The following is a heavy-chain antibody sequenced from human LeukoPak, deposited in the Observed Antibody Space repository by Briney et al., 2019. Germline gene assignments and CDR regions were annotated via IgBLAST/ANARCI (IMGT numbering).Heavy chain of an antibody. CDR2: IYSDDT. CDR3: AKSGYNRFDY. V-gene: IGHV3-53*01. Sequence: PGGSLRLSCTVSGFTVSSNSMSWVRQAPGKGLEWVSFIYSDDTHYSDSVKGRFTISRDNSKNTLFLQMNSLRAEDTAVYYCAKSGYNRFDYWGQGTRVTVSS. CDR1: GFTVSSNS. D-gene: IGHD5-24*01. J-gene: IGHJ4*02.